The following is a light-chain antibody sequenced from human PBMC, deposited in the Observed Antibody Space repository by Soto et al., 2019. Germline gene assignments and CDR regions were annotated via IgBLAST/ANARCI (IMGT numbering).Light chain of an antibody. V-gene: IGKV3-20*01. J-gene: IGKJ5*01. CDR1: QSVSSS. CDR2: GAS. CDR3: QQYVSSPIT. Sequence: ALTQSPVTLAVSSNERCALSSRASQSVSSSLAWYQQKTGQAPRLLISGASSRATGIPDRFSGSGSGTYFTLTISRLEPEDFALYYCQQYVSSPITLGQGTRLEIK.